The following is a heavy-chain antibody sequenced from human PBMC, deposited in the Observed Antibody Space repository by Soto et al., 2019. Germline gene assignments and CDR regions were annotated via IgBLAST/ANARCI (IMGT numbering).Heavy chain of an antibody. J-gene: IGHJ4*02. Sequence: TSETLSLTCTVSGGSISSYYWSWIRQPPGKGLEWIGYIYYSGSTYYNPSLKSRVTMSVDTSKNQFSLKLSSVTAADTAVYYCASWSYHDILTGYYGAFDYWGQGTLVTVSP. V-gene: IGHV4-59*08. CDR2: IYYSGST. D-gene: IGHD3-9*01. CDR1: GGSISSYY. CDR3: ASWSYHDILTGYYGAFDY.